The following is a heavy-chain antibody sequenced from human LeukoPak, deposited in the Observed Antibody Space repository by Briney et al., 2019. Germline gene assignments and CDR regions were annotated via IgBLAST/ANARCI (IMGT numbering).Heavy chain of an antibody. CDR1: GFTFSRDG. V-gene: IGHV3-30*02. CDR2: IRYDGSNK. CDR3: ANNPGPWY. J-gene: IGHJ4*01. Sequence: GGSLRLSCAASGFTFSRDGMHWVGQAPGKGLGWVAFIRYDGSNKYYADSVKCRVTISRDNSRNTLYLQMNSVIAEDTAAYYCANNPGPWYWGPGTLVTESS.